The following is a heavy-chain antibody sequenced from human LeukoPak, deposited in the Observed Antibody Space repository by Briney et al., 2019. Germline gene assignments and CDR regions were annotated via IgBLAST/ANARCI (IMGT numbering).Heavy chain of an antibody. CDR2: IYHSGST. V-gene: IGHV4-4*03. Sequence: PPGALSLTCAVSGDSISANNWWSWVRQPPGKGLEWIGEIYHSGSTNYNPSLKGRVTISVDKSKNQFSLKLSSATAADTAVYYCARDRDGMGVWGQGTTVTVSS. CDR1: GDSISANNW. J-gene: IGHJ6*02. CDR3: ARDRDGMGV. D-gene: IGHD3-10*01.